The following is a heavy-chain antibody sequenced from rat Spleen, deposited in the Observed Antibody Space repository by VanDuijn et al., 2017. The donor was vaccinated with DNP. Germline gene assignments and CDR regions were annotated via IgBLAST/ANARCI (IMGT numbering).Heavy chain of an antibody. J-gene: IGHJ2*01. V-gene: IGHV3-1*01. CDR2: ISYSGST. CDR1: GYSITSSY. CDR3: ARWNIGTSTLDY. D-gene: IGHD1-5*01. Sequence: VQLQESGPGLVEPSQSLSLTCSVTGYSITSSYRWNWIRKFPGNKLEWIGHISYSGSTSYHPSLKSRIYITRDTSKNQFFLQLSSVTTEDTATYYCARWNIGTSTLDYWGQGVMVTVSS.